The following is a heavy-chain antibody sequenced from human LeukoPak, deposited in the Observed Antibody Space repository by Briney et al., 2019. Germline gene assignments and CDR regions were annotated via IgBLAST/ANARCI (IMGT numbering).Heavy chain of an antibody. J-gene: IGHJ6*03. CDR2: INPNSGGT. CDR3: ARDSPDTAMGSYYYYMDV. Sequence: ASVKVSCKASGYTFTGYYMHWVRQAPGQGLEWMGRINPNSGGTNYAQKFQGRVTMTRDTSISTAYMELSRLRSDDTAVYYCARDSPDTAMGSYYYYMDVWGKGTTVTVSS. D-gene: IGHD5-18*01. V-gene: IGHV1-2*06. CDR1: GYTFTGYY.